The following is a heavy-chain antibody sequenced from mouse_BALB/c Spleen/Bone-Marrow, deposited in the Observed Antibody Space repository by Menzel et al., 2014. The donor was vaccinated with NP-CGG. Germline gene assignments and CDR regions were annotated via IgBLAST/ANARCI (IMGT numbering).Heavy chain of an antibody. Sequence: VQLQQSGAEFVMPGASVKMSCKASGYTFTDYWIHWVKQRPGQGLEWIGAIDTSDSYSSYNQKFKGKATLTVDESSSTAYMQQNSLTSEDSAVYCCARKKRNYGNFYWFPYWGQGTLVTVSA. D-gene: IGHD2-1*01. CDR1: GYTFTDYW. CDR2: IDTSDSYS. V-gene: IGHV1-69*01. CDR3: ARKKRNYGNFYWFPY. J-gene: IGHJ3*01.